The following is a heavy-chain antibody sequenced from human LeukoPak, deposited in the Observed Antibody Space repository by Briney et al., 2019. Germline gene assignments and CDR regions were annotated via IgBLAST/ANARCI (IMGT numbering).Heavy chain of an antibody. CDR2: ISGSDGST. Sequence: GGSLRLSCAASGFTFSSYAMSWVRQAPGKGLEWVSGISGSDGSTYYADSVKGRFTISRDNSKNTLYLQMISLRAEDTAIYYCAKQKYSGSYSYFDYWGQGTLVTVSS. CDR1: GFTFSSYA. J-gene: IGHJ4*02. D-gene: IGHD1-26*01. CDR3: AKQKYSGSYSYFDY. V-gene: IGHV3-23*01.